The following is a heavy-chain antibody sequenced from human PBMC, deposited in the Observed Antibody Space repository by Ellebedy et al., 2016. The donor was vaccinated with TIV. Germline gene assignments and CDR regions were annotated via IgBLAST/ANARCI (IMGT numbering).Heavy chain of an antibody. D-gene: IGHD3-16*01. CDR1: GASISSNNW. CDR2: IFHTGRT. J-gene: IGHJ4*02. CDR3: ATDWGRAAVL. Sequence: SETLSLXXTVSGASISSNNWWSWVRQPPGNGLEWIGDIFHTGRTNYNPSLRSRLTISVETSKNQLSLLLSSVTAADTAVYYCATDWGRAAVLWGQGTLVTVSS. V-gene: IGHV4-4*02.